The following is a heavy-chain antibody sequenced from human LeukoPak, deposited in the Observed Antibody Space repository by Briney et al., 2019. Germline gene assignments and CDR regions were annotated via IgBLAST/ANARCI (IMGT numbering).Heavy chain of an antibody. CDR1: GGTFSSYA. V-gene: IGHV1-69*13. D-gene: IGHD6-19*01. CDR2: IIPIFGTA. CDR3: ARVAIAVAGLSFDY. J-gene: IGHJ4*02. Sequence: VASVKVSCKASGGTFSSYAISWVRQAPGQGLEWMGGIIPIFGTANYAQKFQGRVTITADESTSTAYMELSSLRSEDTAVYYCARVAIAVAGLSFDYWAREPWSPSPQ.